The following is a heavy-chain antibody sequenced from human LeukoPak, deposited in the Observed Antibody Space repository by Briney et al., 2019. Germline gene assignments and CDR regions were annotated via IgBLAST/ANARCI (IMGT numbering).Heavy chain of an antibody. CDR3: ARTKHSLLRRGQGIVGASVLRYYYYGMDV. V-gene: IGHV3-7*01. CDR2: INQDGREK. D-gene: IGHD1-26*01. Sequence: GGSLRLSCEVSGFTFSSFWMNWVRQAPGKGLEWVANINQDGREKYYVDSVKGRFTISRDNAKNSLYLQMNSLRAEDTAVYYCARTKHSLLRRGQGIVGASVLRYYYYGMDVWGQGTTVTVSS. CDR1: GFTFSSFW. J-gene: IGHJ6*02.